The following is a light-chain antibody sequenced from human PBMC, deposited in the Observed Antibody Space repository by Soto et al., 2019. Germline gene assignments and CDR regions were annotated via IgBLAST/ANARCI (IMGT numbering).Light chain of an antibody. CDR2: GAF. Sequence: EIVLTQSPGTLSLSPGERATFSCRASQSVSSNYLAWYQQKPGQAPRLLIYGAFKRATGIPDRFSGSGSGTDFTLTISGLEPGDFAVYYCQQRTNWPWTFGQGTKVDIK. J-gene: IGKJ1*01. V-gene: IGKV3D-20*02. CDR1: QSVSSNY. CDR3: QQRTNWPWT.